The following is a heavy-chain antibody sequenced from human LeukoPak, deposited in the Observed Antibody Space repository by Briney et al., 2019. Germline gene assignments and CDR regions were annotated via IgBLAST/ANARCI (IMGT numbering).Heavy chain of an antibody. J-gene: IGHJ4*02. CDR3: ARDLGKIAVAGYFDY. V-gene: IGHV3-48*02. Sequence: GGSLRLSCAASGFTFSSYSMNWVRQAPGKGLEWVSYISSSSSTIYYADSVKGRFTISRDNAKNSPYLQMNSLRDEDTAVYYCARDLGKIAVAGYFDYWGQGTLVTVSS. CDR1: GFTFSSYS. D-gene: IGHD6-19*01. CDR2: ISSSSSTI.